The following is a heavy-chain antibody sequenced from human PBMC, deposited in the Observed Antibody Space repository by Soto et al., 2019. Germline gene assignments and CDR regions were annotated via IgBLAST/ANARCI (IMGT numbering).Heavy chain of an antibody. CDR3: ARGGRIVLITPDTDY. Sequence: ASVKVSCKASGYTFTSYYMHWVRQAPGQGLEWMGIINPSGGSTSYAQKFQGRVTMTRDTSTSTVYMELSSLRSEDTAVYYCARGGRIVLITPDTDYWGQGTLVTVSS. CDR2: INPSGGST. D-gene: IGHD2-8*01. V-gene: IGHV1-46*01. J-gene: IGHJ4*02. CDR1: GYTFTSYY.